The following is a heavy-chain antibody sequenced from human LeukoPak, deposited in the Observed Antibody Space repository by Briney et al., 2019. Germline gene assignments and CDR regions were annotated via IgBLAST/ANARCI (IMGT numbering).Heavy chain of an antibody. J-gene: IGHJ6*03. Sequence: PGGSLRLSCAASGFTVSSNYMSWVRQAPGKGLEWVSVIYSGGSTYYADSVKGRFTISRDNSKNTLYLQMNSLRVEDTAVYYCARGRVQLERNYYYYYMDVWGKGTTVTVSS. CDR2: IYSGGST. CDR3: ARGRVQLERNYYYYYMDV. V-gene: IGHV3-53*05. CDR1: GFTVSSNY. D-gene: IGHD1-1*01.